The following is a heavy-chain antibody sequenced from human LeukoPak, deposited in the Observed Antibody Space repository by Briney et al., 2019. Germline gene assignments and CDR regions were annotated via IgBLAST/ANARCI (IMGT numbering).Heavy chain of an antibody. CDR3: AKRGSGWYHDY. CDR1: GFTFSNYG. V-gene: IGHV3-23*01. J-gene: IGHJ4*02. D-gene: IGHD6-19*01. Sequence: GGSLRLSCAASGFTFSNYGMTWVRQAPGKGLEWVSVVSGGGSSTYYADSVKGRFIISRDNSENTLYLQMNSLRAEDTAIYYCAKRGSGWYHDYWGQGTLVTVSS. CDR2: VSGGGSST.